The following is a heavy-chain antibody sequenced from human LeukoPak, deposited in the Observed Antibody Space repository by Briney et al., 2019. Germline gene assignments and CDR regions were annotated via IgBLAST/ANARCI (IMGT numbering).Heavy chain of an antibody. V-gene: IGHV1-18*01. CDR3: ARDRRYYYDSSGYYYSDY. CDR1: GYTFTSYG. J-gene: IGHJ4*02. Sequence: ASVKVSYKASGYTFTSYGISWVRQAPGQGLEWMGWISAYNGNTNYAQKLQGRVTMTTDTSTSTAYMELRSLRSDDTAVYYCARDRRYYYDSSGYYYSDYWGQGTLVTVSS. CDR2: ISAYNGNT. D-gene: IGHD3-22*01.